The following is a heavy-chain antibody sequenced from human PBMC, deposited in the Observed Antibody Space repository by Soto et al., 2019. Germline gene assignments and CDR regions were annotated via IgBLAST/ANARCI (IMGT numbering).Heavy chain of an antibody. CDR3: ARRLLGYCSGGSCRPEYFDY. V-gene: IGHV4-34*01. CDR2: INHSGST. D-gene: IGHD2-15*01. Sequence: PSETLSLTCAVYGGSFSGYYWSWIRQPPGKGLEWIGEINHSGSTNYNPSLKSRVTISVDTSKNQFSLKLSSVTAADTAVYYCARRLLGYCSGGSCRPEYFDYWGQGTLVTVSS. J-gene: IGHJ4*02. CDR1: GGSFSGYY.